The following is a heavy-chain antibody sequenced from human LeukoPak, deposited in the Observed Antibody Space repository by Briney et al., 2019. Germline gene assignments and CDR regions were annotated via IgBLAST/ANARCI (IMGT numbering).Heavy chain of an antibody. V-gene: IGHV1-46*02. Sequence: ASVKVSCKASGYTFNNHYMYWVRQAPGQGLEWMEVINPSGGSTSYAQKFQGRVTMTRDTSTRTVYMEVNSLGSEDTAVYYCARQGTYSSAIGMGYWGQGTLVTVSS. CDR3: ARQGTYSSAIGMGY. CDR2: INPSGGST. J-gene: IGHJ4*02. CDR1: GYTFNNHY. D-gene: IGHD6-19*01.